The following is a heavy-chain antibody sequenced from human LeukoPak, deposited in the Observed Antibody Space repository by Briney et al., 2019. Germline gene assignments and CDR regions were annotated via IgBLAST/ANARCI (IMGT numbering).Heavy chain of an antibody. J-gene: IGHJ4*02. Sequence: GASVKVSCKASGYTFTSYGISWVRQAPGQGLEWMGWISAYNGNTNYAQKLQGRVTMTTDTSTSTAYMELRSLRSDDTAVYYCARVYCSSTSCLEADYWGQGTWSPSPQ. CDR2: ISAYNGNT. D-gene: IGHD2-2*01. CDR1: GYTFTSYG. V-gene: IGHV1-18*04. CDR3: ARVYCSSTSCLEADY.